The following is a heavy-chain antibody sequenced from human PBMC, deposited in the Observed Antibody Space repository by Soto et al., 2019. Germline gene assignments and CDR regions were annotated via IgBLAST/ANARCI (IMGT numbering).Heavy chain of an antibody. CDR1: GFTFSGYW. CDR3: ARAAV. J-gene: IGHJ6*02. V-gene: IGHV3-7*05. CDR2: IKQDGSEQ. Sequence: EVQLVESGGGLVQPGGSLRLSCAASGFTFSGYWMSWVRQAPGKGLEWVANIKQDGSEQFYVDSVKGRFTISRDNAKNSLYLQMNSLRAEVTAVYYCARAAVWGQGTTVTVSS.